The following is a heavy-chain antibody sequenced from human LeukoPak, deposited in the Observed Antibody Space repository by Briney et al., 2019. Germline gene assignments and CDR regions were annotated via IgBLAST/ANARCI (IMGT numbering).Heavy chain of an antibody. V-gene: IGHV4-4*07. J-gene: IGHJ5*02. CDR1: GGSISSYY. D-gene: IGHD6-19*01. Sequence: PSETLSLTCTVSGGSISSYYWSWIRQPAGKGLEWIGRIYTSGSTNYNPSLKSRVTMSVDTSKNQFSLKLSSVTAADTAVYYCARDGKIGSGWYSGLNWFDPWGQGTLVTVSS. CDR2: IYTSGST. CDR3: ARDGKIGSGWYSGLNWFDP.